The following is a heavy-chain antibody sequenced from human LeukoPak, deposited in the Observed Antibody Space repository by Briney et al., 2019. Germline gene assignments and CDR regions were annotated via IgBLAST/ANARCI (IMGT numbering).Heavy chain of an antibody. CDR2: IRYDGSNK. CDR3: AKGVGSDLDY. V-gene: IGHV3-30*02. D-gene: IGHD1-26*01. J-gene: IGHJ4*02. Sequence: GGSLRLSCAASGFTFSSYGMHWVRQAPGKGLEWVAFIRYDGSNKYYADSVKGRFAISRDNSKNTLYLQMNSLRAEDTAVYYCAKGVGSDLDYWGQGTLVTVSS. CDR1: GFTFSSYG.